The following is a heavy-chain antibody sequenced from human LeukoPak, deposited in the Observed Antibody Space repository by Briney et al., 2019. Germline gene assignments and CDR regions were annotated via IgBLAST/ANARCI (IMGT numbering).Heavy chain of an antibody. D-gene: IGHD2-2*01. CDR1: GGSISSYY. V-gene: IGHV4-59*01. Sequence: SETLSLTCTVSGGSISSYYWSWIRQPPGKGLEWIGYIYYSGSTNYNPSLKSRVTISVDTSKNQFSLKLSSVTVADTAVYYCARDSCSSTSCPVSYYGMDVWGKGTTVTVSS. J-gene: IGHJ6*04. CDR3: ARDSCSSTSCPVSYYGMDV. CDR2: IYYSGST.